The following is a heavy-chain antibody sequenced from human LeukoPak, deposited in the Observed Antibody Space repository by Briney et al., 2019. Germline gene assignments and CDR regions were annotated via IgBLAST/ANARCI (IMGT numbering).Heavy chain of an antibody. CDR3: ARGSVTTPYGMDV. Sequence: PGGSLRLSCAASGFTFSSYAMHWVRQAPGKGLEWVAVISYDGSNKYYADSVKGRFTTSRDNSKNTLYLQMNSLRAEDTAVYYCARGSVTTPYGMDVWGQGTTVTVSS. CDR2: ISYDGSNK. CDR1: GFTFSSYA. D-gene: IGHD4-11*01. J-gene: IGHJ6*02. V-gene: IGHV3-30-3*01.